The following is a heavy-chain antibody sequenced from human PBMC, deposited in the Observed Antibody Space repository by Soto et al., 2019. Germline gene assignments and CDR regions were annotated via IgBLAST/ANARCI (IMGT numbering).Heavy chain of an antibody. D-gene: IGHD3-22*01. CDR1: GGSLRTYD. V-gene: IGHV4-59*01. CDR2: VYYSGRT. J-gene: IGHJ4*02. Sequence: SETLCLTCTVAGGSLRTYDWSWIRQPPGKGLEWIGYVYYSGRTNYNPSLSSRVNISVDTSKTQFSLKLSSVTSADTAVYYCARERPYYGFDYWGQGTPVTVSS. CDR3: ARERPYYGFDY.